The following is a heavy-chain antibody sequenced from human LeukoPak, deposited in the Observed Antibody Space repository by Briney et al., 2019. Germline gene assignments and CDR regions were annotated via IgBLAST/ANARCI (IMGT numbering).Heavy chain of an antibody. CDR2: ISSSGSTI. D-gene: IGHD7-27*01. CDR3: ARERHGDFGYYYGMDV. V-gene: IGHV3-48*03. J-gene: IGHJ6*02. Sequence: GGSLRLSCAASGFTFSSYEMNWVRQAPGKGLEWVSYISSSGSTIYYADSVKGRFTISRDNAKNSLYLQMNRLRAEDTAVYYCARERHGDFGYYYGMDVWGQGTTVTVSS. CDR1: GFTFSSYE.